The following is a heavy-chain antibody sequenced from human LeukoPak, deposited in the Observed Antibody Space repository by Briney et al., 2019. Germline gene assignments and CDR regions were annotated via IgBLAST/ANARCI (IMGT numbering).Heavy chain of an antibody. V-gene: IGHV3-7*02. J-gene: IGHJ5*02. CDR2: IKQDGSEK. D-gene: IGHD1-26*01. CDR1: GFTFSRYW. CDR3: AGGMYSGSFDP. Sequence: GGSLRLSCAASGFTFSRYWMSWVRQAPGKGLEWVANIKQDGSEKYYVDSVKGRCTISRDNAKNSLYLQMSSLRAEDTAVYYCAGGMYSGSFDPWGQGTLVTVSS.